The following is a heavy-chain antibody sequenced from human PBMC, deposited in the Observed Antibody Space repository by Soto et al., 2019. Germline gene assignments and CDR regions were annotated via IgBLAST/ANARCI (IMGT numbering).Heavy chain of an antibody. V-gene: IGHV1-46*01. CDR2: VNPSGGHT. CDR1: GDSFTDYY. D-gene: IGHD2-21*02. J-gene: IGHJ4*02. Sequence: ASVKVSCEASGDSFTDYYLHWVRQAPGQGLEWMGTVNPSGGHTTYAQHFLGRVTMTRDTSTSTLYMELTSLTSDDTAIYYCARGGHVVVVTAALDYWGQGTLVTVSS. CDR3: ARGGHVVVVTAALDY.